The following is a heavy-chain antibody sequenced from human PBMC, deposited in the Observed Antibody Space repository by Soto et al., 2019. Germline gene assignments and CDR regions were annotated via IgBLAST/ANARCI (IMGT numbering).Heavy chain of an antibody. J-gene: IGHJ4*02. CDR1: GGSLSEYY. D-gene: IGHD3-16*01. CDR3: ARGRDYTWTI. V-gene: IGHV4-34*01. CDR2: INHSGST. Sequence: QVQLQQWGAGLLEPSETLSLMCVVYGGSLSEYYWSWIRQPPGKGLEWIGEINHSGSTKYNPSLKSRVTTSVDTSKSQFSLKLSSVTAADTAIYYCARGRDYTWTIGGQGSLVTVSS.